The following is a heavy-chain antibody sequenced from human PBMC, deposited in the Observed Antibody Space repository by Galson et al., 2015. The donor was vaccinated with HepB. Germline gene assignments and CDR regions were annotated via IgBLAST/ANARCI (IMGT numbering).Heavy chain of an antibody. CDR3: ARDDLGGAGPDY. CDR1: GFTFSSYS. Sequence: SLRLSCAASGFTFSSYSMNWVRQAPGKGLEWVSSISSSSSYIYYANSVKGRFTISRDNAKNSLYLQMNSLRAEDTAVYYCARDDLGGAGPDYWGQGTLVTVSS. CDR2: ISSSSSYI. J-gene: IGHJ4*02. D-gene: IGHD3-10*01. V-gene: IGHV3-21*01.